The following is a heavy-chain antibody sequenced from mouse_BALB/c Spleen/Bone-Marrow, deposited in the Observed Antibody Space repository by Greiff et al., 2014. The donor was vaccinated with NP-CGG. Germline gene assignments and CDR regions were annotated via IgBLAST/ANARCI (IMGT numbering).Heavy chain of an antibody. Sequence: EVQLQQSGAELVKPGASVKLSCTASGFNIKDTYMHWVKQRPEQGLEWIGRIDPANGNTKYDPKFQGKATITADTSSNTAYLQLSSLTSEDTAVYYGAAYDYGSSQFAYWGQGTLVTVSA. D-gene: IGHD1-1*01. CDR2: IDPANGNT. CDR3: AAYDYGSSQFAY. CDR1: GFNIKDTY. V-gene: IGHV14-3*02. J-gene: IGHJ3*01.